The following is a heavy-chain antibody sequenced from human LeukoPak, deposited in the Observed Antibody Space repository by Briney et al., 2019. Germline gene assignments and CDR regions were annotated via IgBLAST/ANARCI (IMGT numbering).Heavy chain of an antibody. D-gene: IGHD3-3*01. J-gene: IGHJ6*02. CDR3: ARERYYDFWSGYSHPHDYYYYGMDV. CDR2: IKQDGSEK. CDR1: GFTFSSYW. Sequence: QPGGSLRLSCAASGFTFSSYWMSWVRQAPGKGLEWVANIKQDGSEKYYVDSVKGRFTISRDNAKNSLYLQMNSLRAEDTAVYYCARERYYDFWSGYSHPHDYYYYGMDVWGQGTTVTVSS. V-gene: IGHV3-7*03.